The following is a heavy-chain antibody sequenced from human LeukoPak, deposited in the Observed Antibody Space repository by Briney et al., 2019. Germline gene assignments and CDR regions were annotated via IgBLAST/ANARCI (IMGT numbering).Heavy chain of an antibody. J-gene: IGHJ4*02. V-gene: IGHV3-21*01. D-gene: IGHD1-20*01. CDR3: AREGITGLDY. Sequence: GGSLRLSCAASGLTVTNAWMNWVRQAPGKGLEWVSSISSSSSYIYYADSVKGRFTISRDNAKNSLYLQMNSLRAEDTAVYYCAREGITGLDYWGQGTLVTVSS. CDR2: ISSSSSYI. CDR1: GLTVTNAW.